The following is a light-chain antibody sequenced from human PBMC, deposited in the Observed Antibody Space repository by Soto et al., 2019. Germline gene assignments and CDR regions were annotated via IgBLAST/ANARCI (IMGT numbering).Light chain of an antibody. CDR3: QLSYSTPQNT. CDR1: QSIGYY. J-gene: IGKJ2*01. CDR2: AAS. Sequence: DIQMTQSPSSLSASVGDRVTITCRANQSIGYYLNGYQQKPGTAPKLMIYAASSLQSGVTSRFSRSGSGTDFTLTISSRQPEDFAAYYWQLSYSTPQNTFGQGTKLEIK. V-gene: IGKV1-39*01.